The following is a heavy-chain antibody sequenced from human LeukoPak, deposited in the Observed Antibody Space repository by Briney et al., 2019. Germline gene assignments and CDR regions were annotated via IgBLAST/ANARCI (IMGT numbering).Heavy chain of an antibody. CDR3: ARLGVPAAAIPGRGVDY. CDR1: GGSISSSSYY. CDR2: IYYSGST. J-gene: IGHJ4*02. Sequence: PSETLSLTCTVSGGSISSSSYYWGWIRQPPGKGLEWIGSIYYSGSTYYNPSLKSRVTISVATSKNQFSLKLSSVTAADTAVYYCARLGVPAAAIPGRGVDYWGQGTLVTVSS. V-gene: IGHV4-39*01. D-gene: IGHD2-2*01.